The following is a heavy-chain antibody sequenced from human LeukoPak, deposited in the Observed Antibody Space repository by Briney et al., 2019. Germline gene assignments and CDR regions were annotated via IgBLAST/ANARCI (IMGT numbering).Heavy chain of an antibody. Sequence: GRSLRLSCAASGFTFSSYVMHWVRQAPGKGLECVAVISNDGSDKYYADSVKGRFTIPRDNYKNTLYLQMNSLRAEDTALYYCARDGGYSRGWTYGAGDSWGQGTLVTVSS. D-gene: IGHD6-19*01. CDR3: ARDGGYSRGWTYGAGDS. CDR1: GFTFSSYV. V-gene: IGHV3-30*04. CDR2: ISNDGSDK. J-gene: IGHJ5*02.